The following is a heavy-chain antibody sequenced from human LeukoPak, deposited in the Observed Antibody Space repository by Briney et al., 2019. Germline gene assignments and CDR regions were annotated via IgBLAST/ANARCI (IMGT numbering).Heavy chain of an antibody. V-gene: IGHV3-66*04. CDR3: ARQNVDSGDAFDI. Sequence: GGSLRLSCAASGFTVSSNYMSWVRQAPGKGLEWVSVIYSGGSTYYADSVKGRFTISRDNSENTLYLQMNSLRAEDTAVYYCARQNVDSGDAFDIWGQGTMVTVSS. J-gene: IGHJ3*02. D-gene: IGHD5-12*01. CDR1: GFTVSSNY. CDR2: IYSGGST.